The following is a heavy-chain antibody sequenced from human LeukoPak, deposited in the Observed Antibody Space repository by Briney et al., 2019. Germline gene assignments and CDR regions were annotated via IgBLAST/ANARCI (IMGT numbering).Heavy chain of an antibody. Sequence: SETLSLTCAISDDSISSGGYSWSWIRQPPGKGLEWIGYIHDSGSTYYNPSLKSRVTISVDTSKNQFSLKPNSVTAADTALYYCTRDRGIMLTFGGVIAKGAHYWGQGTLVTVSS. CDR1: DDSISSGGYS. D-gene: IGHD3-16*02. CDR3: TRDRGIMLTFGGVIAKGAHY. J-gene: IGHJ4*02. V-gene: IGHV4-30-4*07. CDR2: IHDSGST.